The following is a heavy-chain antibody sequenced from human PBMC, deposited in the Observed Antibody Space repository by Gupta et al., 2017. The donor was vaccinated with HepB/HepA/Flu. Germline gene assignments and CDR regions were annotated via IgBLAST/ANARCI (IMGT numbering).Heavy chain of an antibody. J-gene: IGHJ4*02. V-gene: IGHV1-69*06. CDR3: AGGGEYSSGWLGV. CDR1: GGTFSSYA. D-gene: IGHD6-19*01. Sequence: QVQLVQSGAEVKKPGSSVKVSCKASGGTFSSYAISWVRQAPGQGLEWMGGIIPIVGTASDAQKFQGRVTITADKATSTAYMELSSLRSXDTDGYYCAGGGEYSSGWLGVGGQGTLVTVSS. CDR2: IIPIVGTA.